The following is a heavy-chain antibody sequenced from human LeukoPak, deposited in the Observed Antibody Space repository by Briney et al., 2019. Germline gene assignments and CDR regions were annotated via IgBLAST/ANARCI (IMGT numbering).Heavy chain of an antibody. CDR2: IYYSGST. CDR1: SGSISSSSYY. Sequence: TSETLSLTCTVSSGSISSSSYYWGWIRQPPGKGLEWIGSIYYSGSTYYIPSLKSRVTISVDTSKNQFSLKLSSVTAADTAVYYCARGLDNWNVYTFDNWGLGTLVTVSS. D-gene: IGHD1-20*01. J-gene: IGHJ4*02. CDR3: ARGLDNWNVYTFDN. V-gene: IGHV4-39*01.